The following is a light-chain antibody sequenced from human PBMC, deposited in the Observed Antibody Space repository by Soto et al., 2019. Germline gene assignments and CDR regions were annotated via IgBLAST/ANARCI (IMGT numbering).Light chain of an antibody. CDR2: AAS. Sequence: DIQMTQSPSSLSASVGDRVTITCRASQSISSYLNWYQQKPGKAPKLLIYAASSLQSGVPSRFSGSGYGTDFTLTISSLQPEDFATYYCQQSYSTLIFTFGPGTKVHIK. J-gene: IGKJ3*01. CDR1: QSISSY. V-gene: IGKV1-39*01. CDR3: QQSYSTLIFT.